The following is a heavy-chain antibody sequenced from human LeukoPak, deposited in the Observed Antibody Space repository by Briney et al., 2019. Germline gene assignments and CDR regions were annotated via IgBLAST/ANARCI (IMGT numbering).Heavy chain of an antibody. CDR3: ARDHYYYDSSGGYYFDY. CDR1: GYTFTSYG. V-gene: IGHV1-18*01. CDR2: ISAYNGNT. Sequence: ASVKVSCKASGYTFTSYGISWVRQAPGQGLEWMGWISAYNGNTNYAQKLQGRVTMTTDTSTSTAYMELRSLRSDDTAVCYCARDHYYYDSSGGYYFDYWGQGTLVTVSS. D-gene: IGHD3-22*01. J-gene: IGHJ4*02.